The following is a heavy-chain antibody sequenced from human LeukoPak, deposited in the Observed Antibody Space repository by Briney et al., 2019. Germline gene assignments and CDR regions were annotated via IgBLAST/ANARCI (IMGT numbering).Heavy chain of an antibody. J-gene: IGHJ5*02. CDR2: IYYSGST. D-gene: IGHD3-22*01. Sequence: SETLSLTCAVYGGSFSGYYWSWIRQPPEKGLEWIGYIYYSGSTNYNPSLKSRVTISVDTSKNQFSLKLSSVTAADTAVYYCARVPTYYYDSSGFPWGQGTLVTVSS. V-gene: IGHV4-59*01. CDR1: GGSFSGYY. CDR3: ARVPTYYYDSSGFP.